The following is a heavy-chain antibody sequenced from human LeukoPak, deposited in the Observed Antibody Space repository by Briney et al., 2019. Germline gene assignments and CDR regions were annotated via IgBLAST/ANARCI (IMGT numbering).Heavy chain of an antibody. V-gene: IGHV4-61*02. CDR2: IYTSGST. CDR3: ARLPDY. CDR1: GGSISSSSYY. Sequence: SETLSLTCTVSGGSISSSSYYWGWIRQPPGKGLEWIGRIYTSGSTNYNPSLKSRVTISVDTSKNQFSLKLSSVTAADTAVYYCARLPDYWGQGTLVTVSS. J-gene: IGHJ4*02.